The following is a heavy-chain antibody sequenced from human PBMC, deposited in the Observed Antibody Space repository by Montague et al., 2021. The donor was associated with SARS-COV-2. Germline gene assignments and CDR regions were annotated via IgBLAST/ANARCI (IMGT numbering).Heavy chain of an antibody. J-gene: IGHJ6*02. CDR2: MYGSGSN. V-gene: IGHV4-39*06. CDR1: GGSFSSSSYY. CDR3: ARDQGNHWVYSYYYGMDV. Sequence: SETLSLTCTVSGGSFSSSSYYWGCIRQPPGKGLEWVGSMYGSGSNYYNPYHKSRVTMSVDTSKNKFPLKLSSVTAADTAVYYCARDQGNHWVYSYYYGMDVWGQGTTVTVSS. D-gene: IGHD2-15*01.